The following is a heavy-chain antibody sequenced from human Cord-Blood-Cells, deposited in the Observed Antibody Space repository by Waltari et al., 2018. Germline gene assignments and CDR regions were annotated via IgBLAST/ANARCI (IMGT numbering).Heavy chain of an antibody. J-gene: IGHJ2*01. Sequence: QVQLQESGPGLVKPSETLSLTCTVSGGSVSSGSYYWSWIRQPPGKGLEWIWYIYYSWSTNYNPSLKSLVTISVYTSKNQFSLKLSSVTAADTAVYYCARDSGNWYFDLWGRGTLVTVSS. CDR3: ARDSGNWYFDL. D-gene: IGHD1-26*01. CDR2: IYYSWST. V-gene: IGHV4-61*01. CDR1: GGSVSSGSYY.